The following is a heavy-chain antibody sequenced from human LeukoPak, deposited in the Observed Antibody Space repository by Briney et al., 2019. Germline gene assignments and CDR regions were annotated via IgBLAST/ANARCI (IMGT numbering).Heavy chain of an antibody. V-gene: IGHV4-34*01. CDR2: INHSGST. CDR1: GGSFSGYY. J-gene: IGHJ5*02. D-gene: IGHD2-15*01. Sequence: SETLSLTCAVYGGSFSGYYWSWIRQPPGKGLEWIGEINHSGSTNYNPSLKSRVTISVDTSKNQFSLKLSSATAADTAVYYCARDTIEPNWFDPWGQGTLVTVSS. CDR3: ARDTIEPNWFDP.